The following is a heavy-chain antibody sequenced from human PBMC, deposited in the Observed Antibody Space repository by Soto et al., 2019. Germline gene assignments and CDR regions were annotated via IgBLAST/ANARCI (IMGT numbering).Heavy chain of an antibody. Sequence: QVQLQESGPGLVKPSQTLSLTCTVSGGSISSGGYYWSWIRQHPGKGLEWIGYIYYSGSTYYNPSHKSRVTISVDTSKNQFSLKLSSVTAAYTAVYYCARVDDYGYSYFDYWGQGTLVTVSS. CDR1: GGSISSGGYY. J-gene: IGHJ4*02. CDR2: IYYSGST. V-gene: IGHV4-31*03. CDR3: ARVDDYGYSYFDY. D-gene: IGHD4-17*01.